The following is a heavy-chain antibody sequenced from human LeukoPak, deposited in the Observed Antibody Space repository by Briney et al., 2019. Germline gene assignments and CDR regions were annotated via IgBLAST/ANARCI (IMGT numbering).Heavy chain of an antibody. D-gene: IGHD6-19*01. CDR3: AKGPHSSGWHYFDY. J-gene: IGHJ4*02. CDR2: ISESGDAT. Sequence: GGSLRLSCEVSGFTFSNYAMNWVRQAPGKGLEWVSSISESGDATDYADPVKGRFTISRDNSKNTLYLQMDSLTAEDTALYYCAKGPHSSGWHYFDYWGQGTLVTVSS. CDR1: GFTFSNYA. V-gene: IGHV3-23*01.